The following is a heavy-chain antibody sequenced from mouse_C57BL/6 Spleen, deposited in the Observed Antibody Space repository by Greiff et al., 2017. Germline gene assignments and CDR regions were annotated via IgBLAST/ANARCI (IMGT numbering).Heavy chain of an antibody. CDR2: INPNNGGT. Sequence: EVQLQQSGPELVKPGASVKISCKASGYTFTDYYMNWVKQSPGQSLEWIGDINPNNGGTSYNQKFKGKATLTVDKSSSTAYMELRSLTSEDSAVYYCARSPSSPYDFDYWGQGTTLTVSS. CDR1: GYTFTDYY. V-gene: IGHV1-26*01. CDR3: ARSPSSPYDFDY. D-gene: IGHD1-1*01. J-gene: IGHJ2*01.